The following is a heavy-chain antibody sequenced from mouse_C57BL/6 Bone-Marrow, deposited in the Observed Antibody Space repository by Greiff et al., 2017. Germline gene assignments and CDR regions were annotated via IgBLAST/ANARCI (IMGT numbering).Heavy chain of an antibody. CDR1: GYSITSDY. D-gene: IGHD1-1*01. CDR2: ISYSGST. Sequence: VQLKESGPGLAKPSQTLSLTCSVTGYSITSDYWNWIRKFPGTKLEYMGYISYSGSTYYNPSLKSRISITRDTSKNQYYLQLNSVTTEDTAKYYCAKHYYGEGYFDYWGQGTTLTVSS. J-gene: IGHJ2*01. V-gene: IGHV3-8*01. CDR3: AKHYYGEGYFDY.